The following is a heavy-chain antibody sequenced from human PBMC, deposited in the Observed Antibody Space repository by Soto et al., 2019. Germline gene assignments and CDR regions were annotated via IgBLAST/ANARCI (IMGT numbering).Heavy chain of an antibody. CDR1: GFSLYTGGVG. CDR3: AHYTTDTYFDV. Sequence: QITLKESSPTLVKPTQTLTLTCSFSGFSLYTGGVGVGWILHPPGKALEWLALLHWENTWRYNPSLKNTLPIAKDTSENQVVLTVTDMGPVDTGTYFCAHYTTDTYFDVWGKGATVTVSS. D-gene: IGHD1-1*01. J-gene: IGHJ6*04. V-gene: IGHV2-5*02. CDR2: LHWENTW.